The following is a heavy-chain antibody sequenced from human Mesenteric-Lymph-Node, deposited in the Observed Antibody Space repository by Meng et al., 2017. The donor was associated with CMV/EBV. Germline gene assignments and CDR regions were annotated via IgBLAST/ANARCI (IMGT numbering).Heavy chain of an antibody. CDR2: IYGSGSNT. V-gene: IGHV3-23*01. CDR3: VGGQISGPQSFDY. CDR1: GFTFSSYA. J-gene: IGHJ4*02. Sequence: GESLKISCAASGFTFSSYAMTWVRQAPGRGLEWVSVIYGSGSNTYYADSVKGRFTISRDNAKNTVYLQMTSLRVEDTAVYYCVGGQISGPQSFDYWGQGTLVTVSS. D-gene: IGHD3-10*01.